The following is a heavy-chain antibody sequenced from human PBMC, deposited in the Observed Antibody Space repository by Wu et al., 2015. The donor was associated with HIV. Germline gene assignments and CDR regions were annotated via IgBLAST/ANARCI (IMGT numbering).Heavy chain of an antibody. Sequence: QVQLVQSGAEVKKPGASVKVSCKASGYTFTAYYIHWVRQAPGQGLEWMGWINPNSGGTNSVQKFQGRVTMTRGTSISTAYMELSRLRSDDTAVYYCARTRSTLSAFDIWGQGDNGHRLF. CDR1: GYTFTAYY. CDR3: ARTRSTLSAFDI. V-gene: IGHV1-2*02. J-gene: IGHJ3*02. CDR2: INPNSGGT.